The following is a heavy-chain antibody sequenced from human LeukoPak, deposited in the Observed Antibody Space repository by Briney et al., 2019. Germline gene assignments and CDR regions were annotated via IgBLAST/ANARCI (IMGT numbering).Heavy chain of an antibody. CDR3: AKSLIIHSNYFDY. D-gene: IGHD3-3*01. V-gene: IGHV3-23*01. CDR1: GFTFSSYA. Sequence: TGGSLRLSCAASGFTFSSYAMGWVRQAPGKGLEWVSAISGSGGSTYYADSVKGRFAISRDNSKNTLYLQMNSLRAEDTAVYYCAKSLIIHSNYFDYWGQGTLVTVSS. J-gene: IGHJ4*02. CDR2: ISGSGGST.